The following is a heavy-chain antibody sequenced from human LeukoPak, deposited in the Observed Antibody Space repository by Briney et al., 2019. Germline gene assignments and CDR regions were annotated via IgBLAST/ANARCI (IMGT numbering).Heavy chain of an antibody. Sequence: GASVKVSCKASGYTFTGYYMHWVRQAPGQGLEWMGWINPNSGGTNYAQKFQGRVTMTRDTSISTAYMELSRLRSDETAVYYCARERDTAMVTGDAFDIWGQGTMVTVSS. J-gene: IGHJ3*02. CDR2: INPNSGGT. CDR3: ARERDTAMVTGDAFDI. D-gene: IGHD5-18*01. CDR1: GYTFTGYY. V-gene: IGHV1-2*02.